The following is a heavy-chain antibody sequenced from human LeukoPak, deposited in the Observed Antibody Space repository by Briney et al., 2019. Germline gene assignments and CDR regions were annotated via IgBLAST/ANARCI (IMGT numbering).Heavy chain of an antibody. J-gene: IGHJ4*02. V-gene: IGHV4-59*12. CDR2: IYHSGST. CDR3: ARERFLTFDY. D-gene: IGHD3-3*01. CDR1: GGSISSYY. Sequence: SETLSLTCTVSGGSISSYYWSWIRQPPGKGLEWIGYIYHSGSTYYNPSLKSRVTISVDRSKNQFSLKLSSVTAADTAVYYCARERFLTFDYWGQGTLVTVSS.